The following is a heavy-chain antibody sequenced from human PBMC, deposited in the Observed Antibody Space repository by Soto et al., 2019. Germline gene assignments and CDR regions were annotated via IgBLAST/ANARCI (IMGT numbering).Heavy chain of an antibody. CDR1: GFTLNNYG. Sequence: PGGSLRLSCVGSGFTLNNYGVHWVRQAPGKGLEWVAVIWYDGLRQSYADSVRGRFTISRDSSTNTIYLQMSSLRAEDTANYFCVRESTLPFFDSWGQGTPVTVS. CDR2: IWYDGLRQ. J-gene: IGHJ4*02. V-gene: IGHV3-33*01. D-gene: IGHD2-15*01. CDR3: VRESTLPFFDS.